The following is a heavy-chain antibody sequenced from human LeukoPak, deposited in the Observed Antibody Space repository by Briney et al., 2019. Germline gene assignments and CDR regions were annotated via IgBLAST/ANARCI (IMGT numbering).Heavy chain of an antibody. CDR3: ARGYLGGWLLQKLAFDY. D-gene: IGHD3-22*01. J-gene: IGHJ4*02. CDR1: GGSISSGGYY. CDR2: IYYSGST. V-gene: IGHV4-31*03. Sequence: PSETLSLTCTVSGGSISSGGYYWSWIRQHPGKGLEWIGYIYYSGSTYYNPSLKSRVTISVDTSKNQFSLKLSSVTAADTAVYYCARGYLGGWLLQKLAFDYWGQGTLVTVSS.